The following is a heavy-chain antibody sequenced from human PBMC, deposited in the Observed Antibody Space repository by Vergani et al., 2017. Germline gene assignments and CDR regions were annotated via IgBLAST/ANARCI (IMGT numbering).Heavy chain of an antibody. CDR2: IYYSGST. J-gene: IGHJ4*02. V-gene: IGHV4-39*01. Sequence: QLQLQESGPGLVKPSETLSLTCTVSGGSISSSSYYWGWIRQPPGKGLEWIGSIYYSGSTYYNPSLKSRVTISVDTCKNQFSLKRSSVTAADTAVYYCARLSYSSGWNNRYYFDYWGQGSLVTVSA. D-gene: IGHD6-19*01. CDR1: GGSISSSSYY. CDR3: ARLSYSSGWNNRYYFDY.